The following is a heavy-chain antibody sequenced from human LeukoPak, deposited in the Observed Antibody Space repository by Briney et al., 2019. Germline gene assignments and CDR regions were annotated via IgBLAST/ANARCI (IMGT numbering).Heavy chain of an antibody. V-gene: IGHV3-23*01. Sequence: PGGSLRLSCAASGFTFSNYATSWVRQAPGKGLEWVSTISNSGGSTYSADSMKGRFTISRDNSKNTLFLQMSGLGAEDTAVYYCARELEYSSSHTKPYYYYGMDVWGQGTTVTVSS. J-gene: IGHJ6*02. D-gene: IGHD6-6*01. CDR2: ISNSGGST. CDR3: ARELEYSSSHTKPYYYYGMDV. CDR1: GFTFSNYA.